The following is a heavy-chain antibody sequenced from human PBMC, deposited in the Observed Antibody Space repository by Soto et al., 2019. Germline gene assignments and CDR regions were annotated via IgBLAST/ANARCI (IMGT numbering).Heavy chain of an antibody. CDR2: ISSSSSYI. D-gene: IGHD1-26*01. J-gene: IGHJ4*02. Sequence: PVGSLRLSCAASGFTFSSYSMNWVRQAPGKGLEWVSSISSSSSYIYYADSVKGRFTISRDNAKNSLYLQMNSLRAEDTAVYYCARDGMGATTYYFDYWGQGTLVTVSS. CDR1: GFTFSSYS. CDR3: ARDGMGATTYYFDY. V-gene: IGHV3-21*01.